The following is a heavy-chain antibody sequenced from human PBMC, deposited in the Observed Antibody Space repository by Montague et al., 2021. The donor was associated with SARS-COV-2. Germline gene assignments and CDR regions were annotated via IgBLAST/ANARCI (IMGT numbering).Heavy chain of an antibody. V-gene: IGHV4-39*01. CDR1: GGSISGSNYY. CDR2: IYYSGST. CDR3: ARLLLELPGDY. Sequence: ETLTLTCTVSGGSISGSNYYWAWIRQPPGKGLEWIGSIYYSGSTYDNPSLKSRVSISVDTSKNQFSLKLNSVTAADTAVYYCARLLLELPGDYWGQGTLVTVSS. D-gene: IGHD1-7*01. J-gene: IGHJ4*02.